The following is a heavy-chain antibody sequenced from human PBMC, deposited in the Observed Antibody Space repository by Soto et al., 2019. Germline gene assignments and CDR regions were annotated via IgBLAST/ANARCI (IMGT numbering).Heavy chain of an antibody. Sequence: EVQLVESGGGLVQPGGSLRLSCAASGFTFSSYWMHWVRQAPGKGLVWVSHLNRDGSSTSYADSVNGRFTISRDNARNALFLQMNRLRAEDTAVYYCARGLRWGVFDYWGQGTLVTVSS. CDR1: GFTFSSYW. CDR2: LNRDGSST. V-gene: IGHV3-74*01. J-gene: IGHJ4*02. CDR3: ARGLRWGVFDY. D-gene: IGHD4-17*01.